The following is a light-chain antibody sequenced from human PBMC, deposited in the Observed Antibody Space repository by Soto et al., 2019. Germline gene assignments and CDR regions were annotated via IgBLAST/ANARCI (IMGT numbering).Light chain of an antibody. V-gene: IGKV3-15*01. J-gene: IGKJ1*01. Sequence: EIVMTQSPDTLSVSPGERATLSCRASQSVGSNLAWYQQKPGQAPRLLIYAASTRATDIPARFSGSGSGTEFTLTISSLQSEDFAVYYCQQFNNWQWTFGQGTKVEIK. CDR2: AAS. CDR3: QQFNNWQWT. CDR1: QSVGSN.